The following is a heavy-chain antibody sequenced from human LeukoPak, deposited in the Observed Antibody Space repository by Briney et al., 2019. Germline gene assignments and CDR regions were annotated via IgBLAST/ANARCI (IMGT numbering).Heavy chain of an antibody. CDR1: GRTLSSSA. Sequence: ASVNVPCKTSGRTLSSSAITWVRQAPGQGLEWMGWISAYNGNTNYAQKLQGRVTMTTDTSTSTAYMELKSLRSDDTAVYYCATALDDYDSSIYLLPGYWGQGTLVTVSS. J-gene: IGHJ4*02. CDR3: ATALDDYDSSIYLLPGY. D-gene: IGHD3-22*01. CDR2: ISAYNGNT. V-gene: IGHV1-18*01.